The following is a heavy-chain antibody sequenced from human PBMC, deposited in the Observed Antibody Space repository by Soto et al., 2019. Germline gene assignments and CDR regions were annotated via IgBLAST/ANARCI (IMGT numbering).Heavy chain of an antibody. J-gene: IGHJ5*02. CDR2: IYYSGST. CDR3: ARWGGLHGTGFDP. V-gene: IGHV4-59*01. D-gene: IGHD1-1*01. CDR1: GDSISSYY. Sequence: SETLSLTCTVSGDSISSYYWNWIRQPPGKGLEWIGYIYYSGSTNYNPSLKSRLTISVDTSKNQVSLKLKSVTAADTAVYYCARWGGLHGTGFDPWGQGTLVTVSS.